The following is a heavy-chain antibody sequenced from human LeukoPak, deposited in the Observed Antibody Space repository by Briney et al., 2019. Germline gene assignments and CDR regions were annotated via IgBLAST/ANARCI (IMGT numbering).Heavy chain of an antibody. D-gene: IGHD3-16*02. J-gene: IGHJ4*02. V-gene: IGHV1-18*01. CDR1: GYTFTSYG. CDR2: ISAYNGNT. Sequence: VASVTVSCTASGYTFTSYGISWVRQAPGQGLEWMGWISAYNGNTNYAQKLQGRVTMTTDTSTSTAYMELRSLRSDDTAVYYCARDLYYDYVWGSYRTTFDYWGQGTLVTVSS. CDR3: ARDLYYDYVWGSYRTTFDY.